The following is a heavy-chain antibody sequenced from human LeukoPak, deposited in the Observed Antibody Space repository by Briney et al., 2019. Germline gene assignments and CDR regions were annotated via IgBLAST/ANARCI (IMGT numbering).Heavy chain of an antibody. CDR1: GFTVSSSY. Sequence: PGGSLRLSCVASGFTVSSSYMSWVRQAPGKGLEWVSVIYTGDSTYYADSVRGRFTISRDNSKNTLYLQMNSLRVEDTAVYYCATSYDMGWLIGYWSQGTLVTVSS. CDR2: IYTGDST. D-gene: IGHD3/OR15-3a*01. J-gene: IGHJ4*02. CDR3: ATSYDMGWLIGY. V-gene: IGHV3-53*01.